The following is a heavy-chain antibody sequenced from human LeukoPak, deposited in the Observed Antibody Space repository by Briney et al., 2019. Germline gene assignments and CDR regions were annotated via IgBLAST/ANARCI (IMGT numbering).Heavy chain of an antibody. CDR2: INNVRSHI. J-gene: IGHJ4*02. Sequence: PGGSLRLSCAASGFTFSTSAMNWVRQAPGKGLEWVSSINNVRSHIYYADSVRGRFTISRDNANNVLYLQMNSLRAEDTAVYYCARDCRGYSYGLVDYWGQGTLVTVSS. CDR1: GFTFSTSA. D-gene: IGHD5-18*01. V-gene: IGHV3-21*06. CDR3: ARDCRGYSYGLVDY.